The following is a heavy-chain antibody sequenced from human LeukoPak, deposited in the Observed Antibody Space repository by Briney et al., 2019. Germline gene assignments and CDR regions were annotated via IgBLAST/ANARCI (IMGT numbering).Heavy chain of an antibody. CDR2: INPSGGST. V-gene: IGHV1-46*01. Sequence: ASVKASCKASGYTFTSYYMHWVRQAPGQGLGWMGIINPSGGSTSYAQKFQGRVTMTRDTSTSTVYMELSSLRSEDTAVYYCAREISDGYCSSTSCYGWAYWGQGTLVTVSS. J-gene: IGHJ4*02. CDR3: AREISDGYCSSTSCYGWAY. CDR1: GYTFTSYY. D-gene: IGHD2-2*01.